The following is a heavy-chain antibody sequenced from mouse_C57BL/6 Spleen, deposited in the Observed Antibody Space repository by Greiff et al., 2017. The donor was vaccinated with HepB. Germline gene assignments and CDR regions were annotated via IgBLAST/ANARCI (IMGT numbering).Heavy chain of an antibody. J-gene: IGHJ4*01. Sequence: EVMLVESGGGLVKPGGSLKLSCAASGFTFSDYGMHWVRQAPEKGLEWVAYISSGSSTIYYADTVKCRFTISRDNAKNTLFLQMTSLRSEDTAMYYCAKTYYSIYYAMDYWGQGTSVTVSS. CDR2: ISSGSSTI. CDR1: GFTFSDYG. D-gene: IGHD2-5*01. V-gene: IGHV5-17*01. CDR3: AKTYYSIYYAMDY.